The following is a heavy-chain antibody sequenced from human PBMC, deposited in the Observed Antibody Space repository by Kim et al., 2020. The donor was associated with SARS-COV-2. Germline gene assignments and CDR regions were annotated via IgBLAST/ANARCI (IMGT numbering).Heavy chain of an antibody. D-gene: IGHD3-10*01. J-gene: IGHJ6*02. CDR3: VNSAGNYYHYYGMDV. V-gene: IGHV3-64D*09. Sequence: DEVKGRFTISRDNSKNTLYLQMSSLRAEDTAVYYCVNSAGNYYHYYGMDVWGQGTTVTVSS.